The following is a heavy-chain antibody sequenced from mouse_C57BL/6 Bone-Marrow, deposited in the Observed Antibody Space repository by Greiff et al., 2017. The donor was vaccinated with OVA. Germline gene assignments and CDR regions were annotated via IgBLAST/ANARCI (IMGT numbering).Heavy chain of an antibody. CDR3: ARNYGSLDY. D-gene: IGHD1-1*01. J-gene: IGHJ2*01. CDR1: GFTFSSYT. CDR2: ISGGGGNT. V-gene: IGHV5-9*01. Sequence: EVKLVESGGGLVKPGGSLKLSCAASGFTFSSYTMSWVRQTPEKRLEWVATISGGGGNTYYPDSVKGRFTISRDNAKNTLYLQMSSLGSEDTALYYCARNYGSLDYWGQGTTLTVSS.